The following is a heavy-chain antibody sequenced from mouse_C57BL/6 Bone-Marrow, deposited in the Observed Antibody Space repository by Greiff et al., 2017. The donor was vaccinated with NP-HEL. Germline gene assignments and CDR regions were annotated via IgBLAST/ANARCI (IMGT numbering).Heavy chain of an antibody. Sequence: QVQLQQPGAELVRPGTSVKLSCKASGYTFTSYWMHWVKQRPGQGLEWIGVIDPSDSYTNYNQKFKGKATLTVDTSSSTAYMQLSSLTSEYSAVYYCARYDGYYYWYFDVWGTGTTVTVSS. D-gene: IGHD2-3*01. J-gene: IGHJ1*03. V-gene: IGHV1-59*01. CDR2: IDPSDSYT. CDR3: ARYDGYYYWYFDV. CDR1: GYTFTSYW.